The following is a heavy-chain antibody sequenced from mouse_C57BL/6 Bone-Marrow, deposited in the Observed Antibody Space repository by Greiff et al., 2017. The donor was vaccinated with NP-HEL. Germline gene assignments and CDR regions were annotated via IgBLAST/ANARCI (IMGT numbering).Heavy chain of an antibody. Sequence: EVQLQQSGPELVKPGASVKISCKASGYTFTDYYMNWVKQSHGKSLEWIGDINPNNGGNSYNQKFKCKATLTVDKSSSTAYMELRSLTSEDSAVYYCARATYYDYYGAMDFWGQGTSGTVSS. CDR2: INPNNGGN. CDR3: ARATYYDYYGAMDF. CDR1: GYTFTDYY. J-gene: IGHJ4*01. V-gene: IGHV1-26*01. D-gene: IGHD2-4*01.